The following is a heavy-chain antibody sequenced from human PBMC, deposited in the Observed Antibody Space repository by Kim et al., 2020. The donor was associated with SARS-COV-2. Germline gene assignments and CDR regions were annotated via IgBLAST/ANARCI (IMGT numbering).Heavy chain of an antibody. CDR2: IKQDGSEK. D-gene: IGHD2-21*02. Sequence: PGGSLRLSCAASGFTFSSYWMSWVRQAPGKGLEWVANIKQDGSEKYYVDSVKGRFTISRDNAKNSLYLQMNSLRAEDTAVYYCARGGVVTASPEAYYFDYWGQGTLVTVSS. CDR3: ARGGVVTASPEAYYFDY. V-gene: IGHV3-7*01. CDR1: GFTFSSYW. J-gene: IGHJ4*02.